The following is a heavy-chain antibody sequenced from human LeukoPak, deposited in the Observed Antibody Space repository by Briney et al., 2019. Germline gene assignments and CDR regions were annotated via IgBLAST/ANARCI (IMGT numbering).Heavy chain of an antibody. J-gene: IGHJ6*03. D-gene: IGHD1-26*01. Sequence: SETLSLTCTVSGGSISSSSYYWGWIRQPPGKGLEWIGSIYYSGSTYYNPSLKSRVTISVDTSKNQFSLKMSSVTAADTAVYYCARVRGSSGSYEYYHYMDVWGKGTTVTISS. CDR1: GGSISSSSYY. V-gene: IGHV4-39*07. CDR2: IYYSGST. CDR3: ARVRGSSGSYEYYHYMDV.